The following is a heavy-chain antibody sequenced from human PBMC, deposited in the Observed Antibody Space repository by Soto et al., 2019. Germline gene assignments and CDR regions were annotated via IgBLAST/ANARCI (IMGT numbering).Heavy chain of an antibody. CDR3: AESSIAAPVGR. V-gene: IGHV4-39*01. D-gene: IGHD6-6*01. CDR1: GGSLSDNDYY. J-gene: IGHJ4*02. CDR2: ISHTGTA. Sequence: PSETLSLTCTVSGGSLSDNDYYWSWIRQPPGKGLEWIGTISHTGTAYYNPSLESRVAISVDTSENQFSLDLSSVTAADTAVYYCAESSIAAPVGRWGQGTLVTVSS.